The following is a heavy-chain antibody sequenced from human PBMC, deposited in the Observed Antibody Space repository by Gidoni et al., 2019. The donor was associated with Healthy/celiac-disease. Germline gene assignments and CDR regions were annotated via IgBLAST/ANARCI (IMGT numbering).Heavy chain of an antibody. CDR3: ARGAGAHMIVVAKLGFDY. V-gene: IGHV3-30-3*01. D-gene: IGHD3-22*01. Sequence: QVQLVESGGGVVQPGRSLRLSYAASGFTFSSYAMHWVRQAPGKWLEWVSVISYDGSNKYYADSVKGRFTISRDNSKNTLYLQMNSLRAEDTAVYYCARGAGAHMIVVAKLGFDYWGQGTLVTVSS. CDR1: GFTFSSYA. CDR2: ISYDGSNK. J-gene: IGHJ4*02.